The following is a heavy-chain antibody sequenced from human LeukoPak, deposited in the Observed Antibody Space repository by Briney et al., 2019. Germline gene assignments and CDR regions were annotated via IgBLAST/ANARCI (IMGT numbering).Heavy chain of an antibody. CDR1: GYSISCGYY. D-gene: IGHD3-10*01. J-gene: IGHJ6*04. CDR3: ARASGSYGSGSYYYYGMDV. V-gene: IGHV4-38-2*01. CDR2: IFHSGST. Sequence: PSETLSLTRAVSGYSISCGYYWGWIRQPPGKGLEWIGSIFHSGSTYYNPSLKSRVNMSVDTSKNQISLKLSSVTAADTAVYYCARASGSYGSGSYYYYGMDVWGKGTTVTVSS.